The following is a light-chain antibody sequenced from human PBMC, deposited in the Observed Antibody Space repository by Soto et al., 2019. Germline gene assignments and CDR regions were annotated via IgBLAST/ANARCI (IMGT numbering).Light chain of an antibody. CDR1: QSISSW. J-gene: IGKJ4*01. CDR2: DAS. CDR3: QQYNSYSSLT. V-gene: IGKV1-5*01. Sequence: DIQMTQSPSTLSASVGDRVTITCRASQSISSWLAWYQQKPGKAPKLLIYDASSLESGVPSRFSGSGSGTECTLTISRLQPDDFVTYYCQQYNSYSSLTFCVGTKVEIK.